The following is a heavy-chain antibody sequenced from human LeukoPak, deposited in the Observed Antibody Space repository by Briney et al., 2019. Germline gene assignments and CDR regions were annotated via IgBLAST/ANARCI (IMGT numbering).Heavy chain of an antibody. CDR1: GGSISSGSYY. J-gene: IGHJ4*02. Sequence: SQTLSLTCTVSGGSISSGSYYWSWIRQPAGRGLEWIGRIYTSGSTNYNPSLKSRVTISVDTSKNQFSLKLSSVTAADTAVYYCARMDYYDSSGVFDYWGQGTLVTVSS. V-gene: IGHV4-61*02. D-gene: IGHD3-22*01. CDR3: ARMDYYDSSGVFDY. CDR2: IYTSGST.